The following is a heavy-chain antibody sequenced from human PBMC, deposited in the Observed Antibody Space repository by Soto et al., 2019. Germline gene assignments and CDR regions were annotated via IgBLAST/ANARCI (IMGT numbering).Heavy chain of an antibody. J-gene: IGHJ5*01. Sequence: GGSLRLSCAASGFTFSSYAMSWVRQAPGKGLEWVSAISGSGGSPYYADSVKGRFTISRDNSKNTLYLQMNSLRADDTAVYYCAKDRTYCSSTTCYRWFDSWGQGTLVTVSS. D-gene: IGHD2-2*01. CDR3: AKDRTYCSSTTCYRWFDS. CDR2: ISGSGGSP. CDR1: GFTFSSYA. V-gene: IGHV3-23*01.